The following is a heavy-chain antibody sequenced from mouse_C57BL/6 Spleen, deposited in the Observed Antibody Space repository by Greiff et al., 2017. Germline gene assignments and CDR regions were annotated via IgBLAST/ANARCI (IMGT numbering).Heavy chain of an antibody. Sequence: VQLQQSGAELARPGASVKLSCKASGYNITSDGISWVKQRTGQGLEWIGWIYPKNGNTEYNAKFKGKATLTADKSSSTAYMELRSLTSEDTAVYFCARSGTNDYWGQGTTLTVSS. CDR1: GYNITSDG. D-gene: IGHD1-3*01. CDR2: IYPKNGNT. J-gene: IGHJ2*01. V-gene: IGHV1-81*01. CDR3: ARSGTNDY.